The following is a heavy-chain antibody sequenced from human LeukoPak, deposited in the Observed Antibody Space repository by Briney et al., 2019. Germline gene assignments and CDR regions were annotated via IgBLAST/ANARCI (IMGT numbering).Heavy chain of an antibody. V-gene: IGHV4-59*01. Sequence: SECLSLTCTVSGGSISSYYWSWIRQLPGKGLEYIGYIYYSGSTNYHPSLKSRVTISVDTSKNQFSLKLSYVTAADTAVYYCTRAVAARPYYFDFWGQGTLVTVSS. D-gene: IGHD6-6*01. CDR3: TRAVAARPYYFDF. J-gene: IGHJ4*02. CDR1: GGSISSYY. CDR2: IYYSGST.